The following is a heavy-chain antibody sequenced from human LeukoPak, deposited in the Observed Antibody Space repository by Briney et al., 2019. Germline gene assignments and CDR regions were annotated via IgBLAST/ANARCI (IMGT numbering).Heavy chain of an antibody. Sequence: GGSLRLSCAASGFTFSSYAMSWVRQAPGKGLEWVSAISGSGGSTYYADSVKGRFTISRDNSKNTLYLQMNSLRAEYTAVYYCAKGAYYSGSYFKGYYYYYYMDVWGKGTTVTVS. V-gene: IGHV3-23*01. CDR2: ISGSGGST. D-gene: IGHD1-26*01. CDR3: AKGAYYSGSYFKGYYYYYYMDV. J-gene: IGHJ6*03. CDR1: GFTFSSYA.